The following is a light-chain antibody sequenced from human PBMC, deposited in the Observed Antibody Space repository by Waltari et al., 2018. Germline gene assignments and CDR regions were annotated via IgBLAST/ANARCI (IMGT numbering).Light chain of an antibody. V-gene: IGKV3-20*01. J-gene: IGKJ1*01. CDR1: QSVSRAVRT. Sequence: EIVLTQSPGNLSLSPGERATLSCRANQSVSRAVRTLALYQQKHGQAPRLLIYDASTRATGIPDRFSGSGSGTDFTLTISRLEPDDFAVYYCQRYGTLPATFGQGTKVEIK. CDR2: DAS. CDR3: QRYGTLPAT.